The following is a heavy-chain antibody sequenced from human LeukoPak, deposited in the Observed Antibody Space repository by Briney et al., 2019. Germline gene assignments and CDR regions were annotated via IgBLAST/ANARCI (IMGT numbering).Heavy chain of an antibody. CDR1: GGSIRSSY. J-gene: IGHJ4*02. D-gene: IGHD3-22*01. CDR2: IYTSGST. V-gene: IGHV4-4*07. Sequence: KPSETLSLICTVSGGSIRSSYWSWFRQPAGKGLEWIGRIYTSGSTNYNPSLKSRVTMSLDTSKNHFSLNLRSVTAADTAVYFCATDDYDSAVYSYWGQGTLVTVSS. CDR3: ATDDYDSAVYSY.